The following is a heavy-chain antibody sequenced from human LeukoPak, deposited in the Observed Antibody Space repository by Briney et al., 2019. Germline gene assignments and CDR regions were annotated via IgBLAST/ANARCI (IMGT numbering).Heavy chain of an antibody. V-gene: IGHV3-66*01. J-gene: IGHJ4*02. CDR2: IYSGGST. CDR3: ARWLSHKIDSNGYLDY. CDR1: GFTVSSNY. Sequence: GGSLRLSCAASGFTVSSNYMSWVRQAPGKGLEWVSVIYSGGSTYYADSVKGRFTISRDNSKNTLYLQMNSLRAEDTAAYYCARWLSHKIDSNGYLDYWGQGTLVTVSS. D-gene: IGHD3-16*02.